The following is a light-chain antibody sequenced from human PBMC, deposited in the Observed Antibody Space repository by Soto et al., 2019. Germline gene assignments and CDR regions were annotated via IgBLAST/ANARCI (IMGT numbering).Light chain of an antibody. J-gene: IGKJ4*01. CDR3: QQSYSTPLT. CDR1: QSISSH. Sequence: DIQMTQSPSSLSASVGDRVTITCRASQSISSHLNWYQQKPGKAPNLLIYAASSLQSGVPSRFSGSGSGTDFTLTISSLQPEDFATYYCQQSYSTPLTFGGRTKVEIK. CDR2: AAS. V-gene: IGKV1-39*01.